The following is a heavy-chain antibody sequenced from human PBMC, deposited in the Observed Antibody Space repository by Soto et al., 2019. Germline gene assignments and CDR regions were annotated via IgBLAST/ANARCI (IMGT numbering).Heavy chain of an antibody. J-gene: IGHJ6*02. Sequence: ESMMISSTCSGINFHYYWLAWVRQMPGKGLGWMGFSYRHDSDTRYSPCVRGQVTMSADKSINTAYLEWTRLKASDTAIYFCARPTDYHYGMQVWGQGTTVTVSS. CDR2: SYRHDSDT. V-gene: IGHV5-51*01. D-gene: IGHD4-17*01. CDR3: ARPTDYHYGMQV. CDR1: GINFHYYW.